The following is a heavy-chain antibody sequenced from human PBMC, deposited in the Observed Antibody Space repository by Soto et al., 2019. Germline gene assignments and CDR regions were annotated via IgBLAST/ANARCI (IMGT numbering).Heavy chain of an antibody. CDR3: ARDGPAFWSGYYTDDAFDI. Sequence: ASVKVSCKVSGYTLTELSMHWARQAPGKGLEWMGGFDPEDGETIYAQKFQGRVTMTEDTSTDTAYMELSSPRSEDTAVYYCARDGPAFWSGYYTDDAFDIWGQGTMVTVSS. D-gene: IGHD3-3*01. V-gene: IGHV1-24*01. CDR1: GYTLTELS. CDR2: FDPEDGET. J-gene: IGHJ3*02.